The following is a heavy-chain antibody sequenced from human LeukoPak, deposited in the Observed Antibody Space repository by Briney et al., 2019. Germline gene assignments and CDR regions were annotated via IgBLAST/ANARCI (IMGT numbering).Heavy chain of an antibody. CDR2: INHSGST. Sequence: SETLSLTCAVYGGSFSGYYWSWIRQPPGKGLEWIWGINHSGSTNYNPALKSRVTISVDTSKNQFSPKLSSVTAADTAVYYCASSTPYYDILPGYYNWGQGTLVTVSS. V-gene: IGHV4-34*01. D-gene: IGHD3-9*01. CDR3: ASSTPYYDILPGYYN. CDR1: GGSFSGYY. J-gene: IGHJ4*02.